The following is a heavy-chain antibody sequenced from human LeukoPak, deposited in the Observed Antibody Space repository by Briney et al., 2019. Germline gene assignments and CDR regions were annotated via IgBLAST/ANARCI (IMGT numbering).Heavy chain of an antibody. CDR2: ISGSGGST. Sequence: GGSLRLSCAASGFTFSSYAMSWVRQAPGKGLEWVSAISGSGGSTYYADSVKGRFTISRDNSKNTLHLQMNSLRAEDTAVYYCANPSYYDFWSGYYISPGPNGYWGQGTLVTASS. D-gene: IGHD3-3*01. V-gene: IGHV3-23*01. CDR3: ANPSYYDFWSGYYISPGPNGY. J-gene: IGHJ4*02. CDR1: GFTFSSYA.